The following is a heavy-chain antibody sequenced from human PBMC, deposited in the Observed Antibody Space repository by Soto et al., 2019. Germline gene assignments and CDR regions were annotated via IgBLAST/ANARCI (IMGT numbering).Heavy chain of an antibody. CDR1: GGSISSSNYH. V-gene: IGHV4-39*01. J-gene: IGHJ4*02. CDR3: AGHAGNSPPGS. Sequence: QLQLQESGPGLVKPSETLSLTCTVSGGSISSSNYHWGWIRQPPGKGLEWIGSMYYSGCAYYNPSRMSGVIISVDASKNPFPLKLTSVTAAATAVYRCAGHAGNSPPGSWGRGSLVTVSS. CDR2: MYYSGCA. D-gene: IGHD1-26*01.